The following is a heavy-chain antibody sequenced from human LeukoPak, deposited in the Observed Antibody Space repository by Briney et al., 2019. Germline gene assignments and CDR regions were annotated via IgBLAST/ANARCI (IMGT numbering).Heavy chain of an antibody. V-gene: IGHV5-51*01. D-gene: IGHD6-19*01. CDR1: GYSFTSYW. J-gene: IGHJ5*01. Sequence: GESLKISCKGSGYSFTSYWIAWVRQMPGKGLEWMGIIFPDDSDTRYSPSFQGLITISADKSINTPYLQWSSLKASDTAMYYCARHSDITVADSWGQGTLVTVSS. CDR3: ARHSDITVADS. CDR2: IFPDDSDT.